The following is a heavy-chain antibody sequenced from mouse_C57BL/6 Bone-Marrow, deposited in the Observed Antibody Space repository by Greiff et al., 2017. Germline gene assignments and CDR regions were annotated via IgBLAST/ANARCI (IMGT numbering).Heavy chain of an antibody. Sequence: EVKLMESGPGLVKPSQSLSLTCSVTSYSITSGYYWNWIRQFPGNKLEWMGYISYDGSNNYNPSLKNRISITRDTSKNQFFLKLNSVTTEDTATYYCARGSHYYGSRHWYFDVWGTGTTVTVSS. V-gene: IGHV3-6*01. CDR1: SYSITSGYY. CDR2: ISYDGSN. J-gene: IGHJ1*03. D-gene: IGHD1-1*01. CDR3: ARGSHYYGSRHWYFDV.